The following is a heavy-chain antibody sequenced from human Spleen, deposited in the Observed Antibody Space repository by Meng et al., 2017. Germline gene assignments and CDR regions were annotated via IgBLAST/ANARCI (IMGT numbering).Heavy chain of an antibody. D-gene: IGHD6-13*01. CDR3: TTEAAAADH. J-gene: IGHJ4*02. V-gene: IGHV3-15*01. CDR1: GFSFTDAW. Sequence: GESLKISCVASGFSFTDAWMSGLRQAPGEGLEWVGRITSNSDSETTDYAPPVEGRFTISRDDSKNTLYLQMNSLITEDTAVYCCTTEAAAADHWGQGTLVTVSS. CDR2: ITSNSDSETT.